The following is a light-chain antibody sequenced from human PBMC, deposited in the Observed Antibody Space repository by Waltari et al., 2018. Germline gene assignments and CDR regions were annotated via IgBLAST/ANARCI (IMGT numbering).Light chain of an antibody. CDR2: EVS. Sequence: DVQMTQSPSSLSASIADRVTITCPASQNIRTRLIWYQQKPGRAPKVLIYEVSNLQSGVPSRFSGTGSGTDFTLTISSPQPEDSATYYCQQSSHIPYTFGQGTKLEIK. J-gene: IGKJ2*01. CDR3: QQSSHIPYT. CDR1: QNIRTR. V-gene: IGKV1-39*01.